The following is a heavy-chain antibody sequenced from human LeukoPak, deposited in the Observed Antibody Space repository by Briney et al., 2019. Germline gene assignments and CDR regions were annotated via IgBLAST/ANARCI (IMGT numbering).Heavy chain of an antibody. D-gene: IGHD3-9*01. CDR1: GGSISSGGYY. V-gene: IGHV4-31*03. CDR2: IYYSGST. CDR3: ARDSTYYDILTGYYLRYFDY. Sequence: SQTLSLTCTVSGGSISSGGYYWSWIRQHPGTGLEWIGYIYYSGSTYYNPSLKSRVTISVDTSKNQFSLKLSSVTAADTAVYYCARDSTYYDILTGYYLRYFDYWGQGTLVTVSS. J-gene: IGHJ4*02.